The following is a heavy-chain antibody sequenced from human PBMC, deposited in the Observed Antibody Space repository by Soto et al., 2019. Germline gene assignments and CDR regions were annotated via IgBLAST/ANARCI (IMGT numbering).Heavy chain of an antibody. Sequence: QVQLVESGGGVVQPGRSLRLSCAASGFTFNNYGMHWVRQAPGKGLEWVALISYDGSNKYYADSVKGRFTISRDNYKKTLYLQMTPLRFENTAVYSCAKEEAPGGYGYGLDYWGQEPRVAVS. CDR3: AKEEAPGGYGYGLDY. J-gene: IGHJ4*02. CDR2: ISYDGSNK. CDR1: GFTFNNYG. V-gene: IGHV3-30*18. D-gene: IGHD5-18*01.